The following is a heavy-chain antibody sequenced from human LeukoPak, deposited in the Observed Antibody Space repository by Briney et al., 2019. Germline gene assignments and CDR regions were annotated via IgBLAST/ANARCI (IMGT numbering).Heavy chain of an antibody. D-gene: IGHD1-1*01. CDR3: ARDEHSRYNWNLGAVKGNWFDP. V-gene: IGHV1-69*04. CDR1: GGTFSSYA. CDR2: IIPILGIA. Sequence: SVKVSCKASGGTFSSYAISWVRQAPGQGLEWMGRIIPILGIANYAQKFQGRVTITADKSTSTAYMELSSLRSEDTAVYYCARDEHSRYNWNLGAVKGNWFDPWGQGTLVTVSS. J-gene: IGHJ5*02.